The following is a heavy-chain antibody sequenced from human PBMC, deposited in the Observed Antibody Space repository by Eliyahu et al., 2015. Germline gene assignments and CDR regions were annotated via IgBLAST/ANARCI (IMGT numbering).Heavy chain of an antibody. D-gene: IGHD6-6*01. Sequence: QVTLRESGPALVKPTQTLTLTCSFSGFSLNTRGMCVNWIRQPPGKALEWLARIDWDDDKTYTTSLKTRLTISKDTSKNEVVLTMTNMGPVDTATYYCARMITERCSTSGDYWGQGTLVTVSS. CDR3: ARMITERCSTSGDY. V-gene: IGHV2-70*15. CDR1: GFSLNTRGMC. CDR2: IDWDDDK. J-gene: IGHJ4*02.